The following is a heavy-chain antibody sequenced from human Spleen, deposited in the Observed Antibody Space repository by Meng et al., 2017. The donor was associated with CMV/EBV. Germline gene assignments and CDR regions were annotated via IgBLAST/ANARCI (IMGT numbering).Heavy chain of an antibody. Sequence: LTCAVYGRSFSSYYWSWIRQPPGKGLEWIGGINHSGSTNYNPSLKSRVTISVDTSKNQFSLKLSSVTAADTAVYYCARGIYYGSVDYWGQGTLVTVSS. CDR1: GRSFSSYY. V-gene: IGHV4-34*01. D-gene: IGHD3-10*01. CDR2: INHSGST. CDR3: ARGIYYGSVDY. J-gene: IGHJ4*02.